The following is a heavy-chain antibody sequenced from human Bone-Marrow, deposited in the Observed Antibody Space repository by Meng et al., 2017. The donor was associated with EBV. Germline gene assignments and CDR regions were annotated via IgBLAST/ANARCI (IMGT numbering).Heavy chain of an antibody. CDR3: ARDSYGSGSYQSD. CDR2: INPSGGST. J-gene: IGHJ4*02. D-gene: IGHD3-10*01. V-gene: IGHV1-46*02. Sequence: QVQLVQSGSELRKPGXSVKVSCKASGYTFNTYAINWVRQAPGQGLEWMGIINPSGGSTSYAQKFQGRVTMTRDTSTSTVYMELSSLRSEDTAVYYCARDSYGSGSYQSDWGQGTLVTVSS. CDR1: GYTFNTYA.